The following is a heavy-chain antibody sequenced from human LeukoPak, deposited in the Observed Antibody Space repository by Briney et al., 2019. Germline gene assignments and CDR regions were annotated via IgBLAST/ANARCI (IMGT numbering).Heavy chain of an antibody. CDR3: ARDGYCSGSICYSVPF. Sequence: ASVKVSRKASGYTFNAYYLYWVRQAPGQGLEWMGWINPNSGATKYAQKFQGRVTMTRDTSINTAYLEVTRLRSDDTAVYYCARDGYCSGSICYSVPFWGQGTLVTVSS. V-gene: IGHV1-2*02. J-gene: IGHJ4*02. CDR1: GYTFNAYY. D-gene: IGHD2-15*01. CDR2: INPNSGAT.